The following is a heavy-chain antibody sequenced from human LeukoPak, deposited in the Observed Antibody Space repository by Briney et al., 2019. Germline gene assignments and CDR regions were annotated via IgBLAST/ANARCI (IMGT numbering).Heavy chain of an antibody. CDR1: GGSISNYY. D-gene: IGHD4-11*01. CDR2: IYYSGST. J-gene: IGHJ5*02. CDR3: ARMVESTVTIAFENWFDP. Sequence: SETLSLTCTVSGGSISNYYWNWIRQPPGQGLEWIGHIYYSGSTNYNPSLKSRVTISVDTSKNQFSLKLSSVTAADTAVYYCARMVESTVTIAFENWFDPWGRGTLVTVSS. V-gene: IGHV4-59*01.